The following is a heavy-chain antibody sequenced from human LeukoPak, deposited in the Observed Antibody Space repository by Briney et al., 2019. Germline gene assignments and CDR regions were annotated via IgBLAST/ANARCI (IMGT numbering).Heavy chain of an antibody. D-gene: IGHD3-9*01. Sequence: RLSCAASGFTFSGYGMHWVRQAPGKGLEWVAFIRYDGSNKYYADSVKGRFTISRDNSKNTLYLQMNSLRAEDTAVYYCATSTPTYYDILTGYIKGYYFDYWGQGTLVTVSS. CDR1: GFTFSGYG. CDR3: ATSTPTYYDILTGYIKGYYFDY. V-gene: IGHV3-30*02. J-gene: IGHJ4*02. CDR2: IRYDGSNK.